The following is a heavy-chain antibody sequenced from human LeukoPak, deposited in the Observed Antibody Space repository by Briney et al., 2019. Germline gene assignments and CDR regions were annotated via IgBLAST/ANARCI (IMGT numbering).Heavy chain of an antibody. V-gene: IGHV3-33*01. CDR2: IWSDGSNK. CDR1: GFTFSNYG. D-gene: IGHD3-10*01. Sequence: GGSLRLSCAASGFTFSNYGIHWVRQAPGKGLEWVAIIWSDGSNKYYADSVKGRFTISRDNSKNTLYLQMNSLRAEDTAVYYCARALFAGAFYGMDVWGQGTTVTVSS. J-gene: IGHJ6*02. CDR3: ARALFAGAFYGMDV.